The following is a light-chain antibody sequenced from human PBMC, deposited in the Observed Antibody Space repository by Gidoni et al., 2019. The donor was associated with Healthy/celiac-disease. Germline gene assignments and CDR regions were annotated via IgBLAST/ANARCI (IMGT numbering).Light chain of an antibody. CDR2: DAS. CDR1: QSVSSRY. V-gene: IGKV3D-20*01. CDR3: QQYGSSVT. Sequence: EIVLTQSPATLSLSPGERATLSCGACQSVSSRYLAWYQQKPGLAPRLLIYDASSRATGIPDRFSGSGSGTDFTLTINRLEPEDFAVYYCQQYGSSVTFGQGTRLEIK. J-gene: IGKJ5*01.